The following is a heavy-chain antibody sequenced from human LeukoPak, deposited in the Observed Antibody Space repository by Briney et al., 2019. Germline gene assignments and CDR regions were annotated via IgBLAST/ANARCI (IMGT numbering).Heavy chain of an antibody. CDR1: GGTFSSYA. D-gene: IGHD5-18*01. V-gene: IGHV1-69*04. CDR3: ASRYVDTAMVRDYYGMDV. J-gene: IGHJ6*02. CDR2: IIPILGIA. Sequence: SVSVSSKASGGTFSSYAISWVRQAPGQGLEWMGRIIPILGIANYAQKFQGRVTITADKSTSTAYMELNSLRSEDTAVYYCASRYVDTAMVRDYYGMDVWGQGTTV.